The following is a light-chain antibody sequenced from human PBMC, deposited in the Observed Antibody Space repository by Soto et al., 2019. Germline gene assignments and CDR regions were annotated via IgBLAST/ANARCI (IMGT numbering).Light chain of an antibody. CDR3: ISFTTRATHV. J-gene: IGLJ1*01. Sequence: QSVLAQPASVSGSPGQSITISCTGTSSDVGNSDYVSWYQQHPGKVPKLMIYDVSNRPSGVANRFSGSKSGNTASLTISGLQAEDEADYYCISFTTRATHVFGTGTKVTVL. CDR1: SSDVGNSDY. CDR2: DVS. V-gene: IGLV2-14*01.